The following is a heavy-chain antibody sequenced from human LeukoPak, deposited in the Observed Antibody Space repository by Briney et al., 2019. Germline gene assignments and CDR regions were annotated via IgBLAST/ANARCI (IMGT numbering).Heavy chain of an antibody. J-gene: IGHJ4*02. CDR1: GFTFDDHA. CDR3: AKDLKWELHTMAFDY. CDR2: ISWNSGSI. Sequence: GGSLRLSCAASGFTFDDHAMHWVRQAPGKGLEWVSGISWNSGSIGYADSVKGRFTISRDNAKNSLYLQMNSLRAEDTALYYCAKDLKWELHTMAFDYWGQGTLVTVSS. D-gene: IGHD1-26*01. V-gene: IGHV3-9*01.